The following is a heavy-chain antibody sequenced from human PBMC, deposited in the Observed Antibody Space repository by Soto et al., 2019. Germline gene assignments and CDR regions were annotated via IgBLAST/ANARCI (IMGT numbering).Heavy chain of an antibody. CDR3: AKVPVGYDFWSGQRFDY. J-gene: IGHJ4*02. D-gene: IGHD3-3*01. CDR1: GFTFSSYA. Sequence: GGSLRLSCAASGFTFSSYAMSWVRQAPGKGLEWVSAISGSGGSTYYADSVKGRFTISRDNSKNTLYLQMNSLRAEDTAVYYCAKVPVGYDFWSGQRFDYWGQGTLVTVSS. CDR2: ISGSGGST. V-gene: IGHV3-23*01.